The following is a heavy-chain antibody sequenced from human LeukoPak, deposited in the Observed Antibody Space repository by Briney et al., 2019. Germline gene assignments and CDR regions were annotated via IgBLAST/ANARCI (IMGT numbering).Heavy chain of an antibody. CDR1: GFTFSSYG. CDR3: AKSQQQLKPDYDY. CDR2: ISDSGGST. J-gene: IGHJ4*02. Sequence: SGGSLRLSCAASGFTFSSYGMSWVRQAPGKGLEWVSTISDSGGSTYYADSVKGRFTIYRDNSKNTLNLQMNSLRVEDTAVYYCAKSQQQLKPDYDYWGQGTLVTVSS. V-gene: IGHV3-23*01. D-gene: IGHD6-13*01.